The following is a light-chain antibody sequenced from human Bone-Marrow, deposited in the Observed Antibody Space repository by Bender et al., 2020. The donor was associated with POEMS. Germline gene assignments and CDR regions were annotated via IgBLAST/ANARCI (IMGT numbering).Light chain of an antibody. J-gene: IGLJ3*02. CDR1: NIGSKS. V-gene: IGLV3-21*02. Sequence: SYVLTQAPSVSEAPGQTARITCGGNNIGSKSVHWYQQKPGQAPVLVVYDDSDRPSGIPERFSGSNSGNTATLTISRVEAGDEADYYCQVFDSGRDHEGVFGGGTKLTVL. CDR2: DDS. CDR3: QVFDSGRDHEGV.